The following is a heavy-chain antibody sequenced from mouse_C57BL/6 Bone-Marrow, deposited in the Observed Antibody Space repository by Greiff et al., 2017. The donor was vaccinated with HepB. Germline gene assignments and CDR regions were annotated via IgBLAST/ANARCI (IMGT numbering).Heavy chain of an antibody. CDR1: GYTFTSYG. D-gene: IGHD1-1*01. Sequence: QVQLQQSGAELARPGASVKLSCKASGYTFTSYGISWVKQRTGQGLEWIGEIYPRSGNTYYNEKFKGKATLTADKSSSTAYMELRSLTSEDSAVYFCARDWYYGSSYGESYWYFDVCGTGTTVTVSS. CDR2: IYPRSGNT. V-gene: IGHV1-81*01. CDR3: ARDWYYGSSYGESYWYFDV. J-gene: IGHJ1*03.